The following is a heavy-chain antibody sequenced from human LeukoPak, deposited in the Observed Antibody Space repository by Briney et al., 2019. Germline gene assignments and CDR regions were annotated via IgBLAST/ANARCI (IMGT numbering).Heavy chain of an antibody. CDR1: RFTFSSYG. CDR2: ISSSSDSI. D-gene: IGHD3-10*01. CDR3: AGDLSGSYLHY. Sequence: GGSLRLSCVASRFTFSSYGMNWVRQAPGKRLEWVSYISSSSDSIYYADSVKGRFTISRDNAKNSLYLQMNSLRAEDTAVYYCAGDLSGSYLHYWGQGTLVTVSS. J-gene: IGHJ4*02. V-gene: IGHV3-21*01.